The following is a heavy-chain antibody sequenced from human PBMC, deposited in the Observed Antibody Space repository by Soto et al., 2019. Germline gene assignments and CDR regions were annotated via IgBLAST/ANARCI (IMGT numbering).Heavy chain of an antibody. Sequence: GGSLRLSCAASGFTFSSYAVSWVRQAPGKGLEWVSYITDSSDTVHYADSVRGRFTISRDNAESSLYLQMNSLRDEDTAVYFCARDFGHGYYLDYWGQGTLVTVSS. V-gene: IGHV3-48*02. D-gene: IGHD3-3*01. J-gene: IGHJ4*02. CDR3: ARDFGHGYYLDY. CDR2: ITDSSDTV. CDR1: GFTFSSYA.